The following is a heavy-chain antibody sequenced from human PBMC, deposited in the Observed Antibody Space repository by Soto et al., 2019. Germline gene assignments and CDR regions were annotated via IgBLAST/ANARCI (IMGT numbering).Heavy chain of an antibody. CDR1: GFSVSTNY. CDR3: PTGDVEGSGGSSWGVPMAV. J-gene: IGHJ6*04. V-gene: IGHV3-66*01. CDR2: IQSRRST. Sequence: EVQLVESGGGLVQPGGSLGLSCAASGFSVSTNYMSWDRQAPGKGLEWLSLIQSRRSTYYADSVKGRFTISRDNSEYTRFLQMNIMRVEDPGVYYRPTGDVEGSGGSSWGVPMAVWGKGAPVTVSA. D-gene: IGHD2-15*01.